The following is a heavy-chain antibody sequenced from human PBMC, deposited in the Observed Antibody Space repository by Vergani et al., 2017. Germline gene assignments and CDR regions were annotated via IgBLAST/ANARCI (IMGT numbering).Heavy chain of an antibody. Sequence: QVQLVQSGAEVKKPGSSVKVSCKASGGTFSSYTISWVRQAPGQGLEWMGWINPNSGGTNYAQKFQGRVTMTRDTSISTAYMELSRLRSDDTAVYYCARDPSLRIQLDYWGQGTLVTVSS. CDR3: ARDPSLRIQLDY. D-gene: IGHD5-18*01. CDR2: INPNSGGT. J-gene: IGHJ4*02. CDR1: GGTFSSYT. V-gene: IGHV1-2*02.